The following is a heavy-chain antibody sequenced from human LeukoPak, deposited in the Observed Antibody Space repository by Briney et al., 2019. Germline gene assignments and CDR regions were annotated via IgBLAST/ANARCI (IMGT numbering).Heavy chain of an antibody. D-gene: IGHD3-9*01. CDR1: GFTFSSYA. V-gene: IGHV3-23*01. CDR3: AKDFVRAHYDILTGYYDVYYFDY. J-gene: IGHJ4*02. Sequence: GGSLRLSCAASGFTFSSYAMSWVRQAPGKGLEWVSAISGSGGSPHYADSVKGRFTISRDNSKNTLYLQMNSLRAEDTAVYYCAKDFVRAHYDILTGYYDVYYFDYWGQGTLVTVSS. CDR2: ISGSGGSP.